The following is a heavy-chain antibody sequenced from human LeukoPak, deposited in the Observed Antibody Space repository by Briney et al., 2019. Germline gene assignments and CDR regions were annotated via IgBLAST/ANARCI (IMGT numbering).Heavy chain of an antibody. CDR1: GFTFSSYS. J-gene: IGHJ4*02. CDR3: ARGTVAVGYNHENGDY. CDR2: ISSSSGYI. V-gene: IGHV3-21*01. Sequence: PGGSLRLSCAASGFTFSSYSMNWVRQAPGKGPEWVSSISSSSGYIYYADSVKGRFTISRDNAKNSLYLQMNSLRAEDTAVYYCARGTVAVGYNHENGDYWGQGTLVTVSS. D-gene: IGHD5-18*01.